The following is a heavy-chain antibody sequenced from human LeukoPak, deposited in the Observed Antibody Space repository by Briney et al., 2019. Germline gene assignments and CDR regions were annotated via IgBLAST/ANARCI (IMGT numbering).Heavy chain of an antibody. V-gene: IGHV4-4*02. D-gene: IGHD3-10*01. Sequence: SGTLSLTCGVSGGSISSSNWWSWVRQPPGKGLEWIGEIYHSGSTNYNPSLKSRVTISVDTSKNQFSLKLSSVTAADTAVYYCARVDYGSGTYYFDYWGQGTLVTVSS. CDR1: GGSISSSNW. J-gene: IGHJ4*02. CDR3: ARVDYGSGTYYFDY. CDR2: IYHSGST.